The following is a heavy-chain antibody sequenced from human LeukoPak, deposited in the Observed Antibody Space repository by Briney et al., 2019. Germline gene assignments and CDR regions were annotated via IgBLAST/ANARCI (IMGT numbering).Heavy chain of an antibody. V-gene: IGHV3-23*01. CDR1: GFTFSSYV. Sequence: GGSLRLSCAASGFTFSSYVMNWVRQAPGKGLEWVSGISGSGDTTYYADSVKGRFTISRDNSKNTLYLQMNSLRAGDTAVYYCAKGKAFDPWGQGTLVTVSS. CDR2: ISGSGDTT. J-gene: IGHJ5*02. CDR3: AKGKAFDP.